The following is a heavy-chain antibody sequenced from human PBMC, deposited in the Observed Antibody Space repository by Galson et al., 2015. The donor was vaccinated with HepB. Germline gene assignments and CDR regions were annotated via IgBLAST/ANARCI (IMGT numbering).Heavy chain of an antibody. V-gene: IGHV3-23*01. CDR2: ISTSGGSA. Sequence: SLRLSCAASGFTFSSYAMSWVRQAPGKGLEWVSTISTSGGSAYYADSVKGRFTISRDNSKNTLNLQMNSLRAEDTAVYYCAKRPRELRTFDYWGQGTLVTVSA. J-gene: IGHJ4*02. CDR1: GFTFSSYA. D-gene: IGHD2-21*01. CDR3: AKRPRELRTFDY.